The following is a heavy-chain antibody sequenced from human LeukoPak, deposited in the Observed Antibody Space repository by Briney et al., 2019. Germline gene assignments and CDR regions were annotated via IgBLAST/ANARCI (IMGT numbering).Heavy chain of an antibody. V-gene: IGHV3-7*04. CDR1: GFTFSNYC. Sequence: GGSLRLSCAASGFTFSNYCMSWVRQAPGRGLELGADIGQNGSAKYYVDSVKGRFTISIDNTKTSLHLQMNSLRAEDTAEYYCARVIIVGGRSDFDYWGQGTLVTVSS. D-gene: IGHD3-10*01. CDR3: ARVIIVGGRSDFDY. CDR2: IGQNGSAK. J-gene: IGHJ4*02.